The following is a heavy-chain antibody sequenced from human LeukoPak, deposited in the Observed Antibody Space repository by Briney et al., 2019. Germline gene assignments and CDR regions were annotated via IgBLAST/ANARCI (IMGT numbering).Heavy chain of an antibody. CDR1: GGSISSSSYY. CDR2: IYYSGTT. J-gene: IGHJ4*02. CDR3: ARRYCSRTSCYPIDY. Sequence: PSQTLSLTCTVSGGSISSSSYYCGWIRQPPRKGLEWIGSIYYSGTTYYNPSLQSRVTISVDPSKSQFSLKLRCVTAPGPAVYYRARRYCSRTSCYPIDYWGQGTLVTVSS. V-gene: IGHV4-39*01. D-gene: IGHD2-2*01.